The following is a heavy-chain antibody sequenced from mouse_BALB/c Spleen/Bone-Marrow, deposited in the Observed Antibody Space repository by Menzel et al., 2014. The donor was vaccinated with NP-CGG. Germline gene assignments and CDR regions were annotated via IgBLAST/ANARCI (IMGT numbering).Heavy chain of an antibody. D-gene: IGHD2-4*01. V-gene: IGHV14-3*02. Sequence: EVQLQQSGAELVKPGASVKLSCTASGFNIKDTYMHWVEQRPEQGLEWIGRIDPANGNTKYDPKFQGKATITADTSSNTAYLQLSSLTSEDTAVYYCAGLRPRFEYAYWGQGTLVTVSA. CDR3: AGLRPRFEYAY. CDR2: IDPANGNT. CDR1: GFNIKDTY. J-gene: IGHJ3*01.